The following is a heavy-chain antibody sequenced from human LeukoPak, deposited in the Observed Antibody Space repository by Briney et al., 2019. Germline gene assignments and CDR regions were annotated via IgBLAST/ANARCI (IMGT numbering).Heavy chain of an antibody. J-gene: IGHJ4*02. D-gene: IGHD3-16*02. CDR3: ARANRVIVPFDY. Sequence: SETLSLTCAVSGGSISSSNWWSWVRQPPGKGLEWIGEIYHSGSTNYNPSLKSRVTISVDTSKNQFSLKLSSVTAADTAVYYCARANRVIVPFDYWGQGTLVTVSS. CDR1: GGSISSSNW. CDR2: IYHSGST. V-gene: IGHV4-4*02.